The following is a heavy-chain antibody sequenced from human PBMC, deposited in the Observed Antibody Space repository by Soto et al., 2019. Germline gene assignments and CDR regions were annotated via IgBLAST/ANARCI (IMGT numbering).Heavy chain of an antibody. Sequence: SETLSLTCAVYGGSFSGYYWSWIRQPPGKGLEWIGEINHSGSTNYNPSLKSRVTISVDTSKNQFSLKLSSVTAADTAVYYCARAGIAVAGRSTKEYFQHWGQGTLVTVSS. CDR3: ARAGIAVAGRSTKEYFQH. J-gene: IGHJ1*01. CDR2: INHSGST. CDR1: GGSFSGYY. D-gene: IGHD6-19*01. V-gene: IGHV4-34*01.